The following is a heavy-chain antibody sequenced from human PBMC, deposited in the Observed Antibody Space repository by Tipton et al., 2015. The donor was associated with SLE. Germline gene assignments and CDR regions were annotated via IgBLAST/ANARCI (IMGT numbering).Heavy chain of an antibody. CDR3: ARVPINSRIEAFDI. D-gene: IGHD1-1*01. CDR1: GGSISSYY. Sequence: LRLSCTVSGGSISSYYWSWIRQPPGKGREWIGYIYYSGSTNYNPSLKSRVTISVDTSKNQFSLKLSSVTAADTAVYYCARVPINSRIEAFDIWGQGTMVTVSS. CDR2: IYYSGST. V-gene: IGHV4-59*01. J-gene: IGHJ3*02.